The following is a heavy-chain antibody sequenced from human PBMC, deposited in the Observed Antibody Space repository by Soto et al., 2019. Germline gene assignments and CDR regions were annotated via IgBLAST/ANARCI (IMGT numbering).Heavy chain of an antibody. D-gene: IGHD1-1*01. Sequence: GGSLRLSCAASGFTFSSVAMAWVRQAPGKGLEWVSSITDSGGSTDYADSVKGRYTISGDNSRNTLYLQMNSLRAGDTAVYYCAKLYWNPRYFDYWGQGTRVTVSS. CDR3: AKLYWNPRYFDY. CDR1: GFTFSSVA. CDR2: ITDSGGST. J-gene: IGHJ4*02. V-gene: IGHV3-23*01.